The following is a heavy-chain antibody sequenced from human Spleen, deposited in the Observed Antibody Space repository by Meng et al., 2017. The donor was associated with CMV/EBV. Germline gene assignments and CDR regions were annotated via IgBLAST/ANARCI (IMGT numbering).Heavy chain of an antibody. CDR1: GYTFTGYY. J-gene: IGHJ4*02. CDR3: ARGLENY. CDR2: MNPNSGNT. Sequence: ASVKVSCKASGYTFTGYYMHWVRQATGQGLEWMGWMNPNSGNTGYAQKFQGRVTITRNTSISTAYMELSSLRSEDTAVRYCARGLENYWGQGTLVTVSS. V-gene: IGHV1-8*03.